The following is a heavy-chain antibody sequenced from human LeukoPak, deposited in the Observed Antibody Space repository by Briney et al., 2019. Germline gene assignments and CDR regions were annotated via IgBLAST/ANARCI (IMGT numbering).Heavy chain of an antibody. Sequence: PGGSLRLSCAASGFTFDDYAMHWVRQAPGKGLEWVSGISWNSGSIGYADSVKGRFTISRDNAKNSLYLQMNSLRAEDKALYYCAKVYNWNDMGAFDIWGQGTMVSVSS. CDR1: GFTFDDYA. V-gene: IGHV3-9*01. CDR3: AKVYNWNDMGAFDI. CDR2: ISWNSGSI. J-gene: IGHJ3*02. D-gene: IGHD1-1*01.